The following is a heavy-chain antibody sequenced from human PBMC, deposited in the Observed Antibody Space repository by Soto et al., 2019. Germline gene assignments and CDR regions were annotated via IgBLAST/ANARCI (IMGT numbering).Heavy chain of an antibody. D-gene: IGHD1-26*01. J-gene: IGHJ4*02. CDR1: GYIFISYH. CDR2: INPNDGST. Sequence: ASVKVSCKASGYIFISYHIHWVRQAPGQGLEWIGIINPNDGSTSYAEKLQGRVTLTSDTSTSTVYMELSSLRSDDTAVYYCARDAVVGTTTRSHFDSWGQGTLVTVSS. V-gene: IGHV1-46*01. CDR3: ARDAVVGTTTRSHFDS.